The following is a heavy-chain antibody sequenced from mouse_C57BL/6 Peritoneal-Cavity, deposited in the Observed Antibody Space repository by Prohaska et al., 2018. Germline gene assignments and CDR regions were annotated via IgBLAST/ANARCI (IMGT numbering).Heavy chain of an antibody. CDR2: IDPGNGDT. CDR1: GYTWNSYK. CDR3: ARGEWFAY. V-gene: IGHV1-12*01. Sequence: QAYLQQSGAELVRPGAAVKMSCKASGYTWNSYKMHWGKQTPRQGLEWIGAIDPGNGDTSYNQKFKGKATLTVDKSSSTAYMQLSSLTSEDSAVYFCARGEWFAYWGQGTLVTVSA. J-gene: IGHJ3*01.